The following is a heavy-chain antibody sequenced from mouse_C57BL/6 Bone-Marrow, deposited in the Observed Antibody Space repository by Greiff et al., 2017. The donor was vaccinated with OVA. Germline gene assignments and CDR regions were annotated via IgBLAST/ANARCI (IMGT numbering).Heavy chain of an antibody. CDR2: IYPGDGDT. D-gene: IGHD4-1*01. CDR3: ARWDPAY. V-gene: IGHV1-82*01. Sequence: QVQLKESGPELVKPGASVKISCKASGYAFSSSWMNWVKQRPGKGLEWIGRIYPGDGDTNYNGKFKGKATLTADKSSSTAYMQLSSLTSEDSAVYFCARWDPAYWGQGTLVTVSA. J-gene: IGHJ3*01. CDR1: GYAFSSSW.